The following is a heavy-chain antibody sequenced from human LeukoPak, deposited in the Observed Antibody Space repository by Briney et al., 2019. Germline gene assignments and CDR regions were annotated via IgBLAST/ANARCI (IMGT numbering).Heavy chain of an antibody. CDR3: IVRGLLDAFDI. D-gene: IGHD3-10*01. CDR2: RKQDGSEK. CDR1: GFTFSSYW. V-gene: IGHV3-7*01. J-gene: IGHJ3*02. Sequence: GGSLRLSCAASGFTFSSYWMSWVRQAPGKGLEWVANRKQDGSEKYYVDSVNGRFTISRDNAKNALYLQMNSLRAEDTAVYYFIVRGLLDAFDIWGQGTMVTVSS.